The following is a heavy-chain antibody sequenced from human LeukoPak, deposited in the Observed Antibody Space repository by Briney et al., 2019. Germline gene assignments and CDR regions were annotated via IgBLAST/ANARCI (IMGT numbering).Heavy chain of an antibody. D-gene: IGHD3-22*01. CDR1: GGSISNYY. V-gene: IGHV4-34*01. CDR3: ARHEHYYDSSGYYWMTPREYFQH. Sequence: SETLSLTCTVSGGSISNYYWNWIRQPPGKGLEWIGEINHSGSTNYNPSLKSRVTISVDTSKNQFSLKLSSVTAADTAVYYRARHEHYYDSSGYYWMTPREYFQHWGQGTLVTVSS. J-gene: IGHJ1*01. CDR2: INHSGST.